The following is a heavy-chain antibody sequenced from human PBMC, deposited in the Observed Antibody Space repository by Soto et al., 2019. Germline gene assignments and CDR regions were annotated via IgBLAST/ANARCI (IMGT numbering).Heavy chain of an antibody. CDR2: IIPIFHTA. Sequence: QVQLVQSGAEVKKPGSSVKVSCKASGDSFNSYAISWVRQAPGQGLEWMGGIIPIFHTANHAQKFQARVTMTADESACTAYMELSGLRSYDTAVYYCARVGYCNTTNCLFYYYHYGMDVWGQGTTVTVS. CDR3: ARVGYCNTTNCLFYYYHYGMDV. D-gene: IGHD2-2*01. J-gene: IGHJ6*02. V-gene: IGHV1-69*01. CDR1: GDSFNSYA.